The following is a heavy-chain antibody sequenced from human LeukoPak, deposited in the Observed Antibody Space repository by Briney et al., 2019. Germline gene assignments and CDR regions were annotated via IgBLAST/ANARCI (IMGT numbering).Heavy chain of an antibody. V-gene: IGHV3-30*03. CDR3: ATGGTRAATGRMGF. Sequence: GGSLRLSCAASGFTFSSYGMHWVRQAPGKGLEWVTVTSYDGNEKYYADSVKGRFTISRDNSKNTVYLQMNSLRAEDTAVYYCATGGTRAATGRMGFWGQGTLVTVSS. D-gene: IGHD6-25*01. J-gene: IGHJ4*02. CDR1: GFTFSSYG. CDR2: TSYDGNEK.